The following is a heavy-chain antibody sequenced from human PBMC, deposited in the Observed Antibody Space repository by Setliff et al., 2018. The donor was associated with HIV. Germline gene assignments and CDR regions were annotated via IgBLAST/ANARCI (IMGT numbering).Heavy chain of an antibody. J-gene: IGHJ6*03. V-gene: IGHV3-15*01. CDR2: IKSKTDGGTT. D-gene: IGHD6-6*01. CDR3: TTDPGGSSPSRHRPMDV. Sequence: GGSLRLSCAASGFTFSNAWMSWVRQAPGTGLEWVGRIKSKTDGGTTDYAAPVKGRFTISRDDSKNTLYLQMNSLKTEDTAVYYSTTDPGGSSPSRHRPMDVWRKGTTVTVAS. CDR1: GFTFSNAW.